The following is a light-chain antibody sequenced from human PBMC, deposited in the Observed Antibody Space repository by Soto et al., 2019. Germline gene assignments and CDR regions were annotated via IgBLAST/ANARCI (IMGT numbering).Light chain of an antibody. J-gene: IGLJ2*01. Sequence: QSVLTQPPSVSGAPGQRVTISCTGSSSNIGAGYDVHWYQQLPGTAPKLLIYGNSNRPSGVPDRFSGSKSGTSASLAITGLQVEDEDDYYCQSYDSSLSGSVFGGGTQLTVL. CDR3: QSYDSSLSGSV. CDR2: GNS. V-gene: IGLV1-40*01. CDR1: SSNIGAGYD.